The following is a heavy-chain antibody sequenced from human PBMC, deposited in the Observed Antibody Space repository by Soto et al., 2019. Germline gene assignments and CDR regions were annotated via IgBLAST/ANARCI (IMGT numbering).Heavy chain of an antibody. J-gene: IGHJ6*02. Sequence: QVQLVQSGAEVKKPGASVKVSCKASGYTFTSYYMHWVRQAPGQGLAWMGIINPSGGSTGYAQKFQGRVTMTRDTSTSTVYMELSSLRSEDTAVYYCAREKVLEWLLYPRDGMDVWGQGTTVTVSS. CDR3: AREKVLEWLLYPRDGMDV. V-gene: IGHV1-46*01. CDR1: GYTFTSYY. CDR2: INPSGGST. D-gene: IGHD3-3*01.